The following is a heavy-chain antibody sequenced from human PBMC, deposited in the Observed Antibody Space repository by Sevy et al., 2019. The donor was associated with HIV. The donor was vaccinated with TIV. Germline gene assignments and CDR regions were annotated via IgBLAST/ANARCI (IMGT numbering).Heavy chain of an antibody. CDR3: AGRKVGDFWSGSIRGPWAGGPLFDY. D-gene: IGHD3-3*01. CDR1: GFTFSSYA. Sequence: RGSLRLSCTSSGFTFSSYAMNWVRQAPGKGLEWVSTISHSGDSTYYADSVKGRFTISRDNSENTLYLQMNSLRAEDTALNYCAGRKVGDFWSGSIRGPWAGGPLFDYWGQGTLVIVSS. V-gene: IGHV3-23*01. J-gene: IGHJ4*02. CDR2: ISHSGDST.